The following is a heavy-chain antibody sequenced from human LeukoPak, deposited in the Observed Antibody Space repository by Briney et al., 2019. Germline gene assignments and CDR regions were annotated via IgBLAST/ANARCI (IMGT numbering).Heavy chain of an antibody. V-gene: IGHV3-23*01. D-gene: IGHD3-9*01. CDR1: GFTFRSYA. Sequence: GGSLRLSCAASGFTFRSYAMNWVRQAPGKGLEWVSSVSGSGSVTFYGDSVKGRFTISRDNSKNTLYLQMDSLRAEDTAAYYCAKAPYDNKYYYMGVWGRGTTVTVSS. CDR3: AKAPYDNKYYYMGV. J-gene: IGHJ6*03. CDR2: VSGSGSVT.